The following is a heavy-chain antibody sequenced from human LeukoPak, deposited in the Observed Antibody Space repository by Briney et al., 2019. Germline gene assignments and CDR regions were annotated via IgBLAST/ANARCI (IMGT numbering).Heavy chain of an antibody. CDR2: VYVSGDT. Sequence: PGGSLRLSCAASGFHASDKYMSWVRQAPGKGLEWVSVVYVSGDTYYADSVRGRFTISRDNSKNMLYLQMNSLKDEDTAVYYCARAGGSWDFDFWGRGTLVTVSS. J-gene: IGHJ2*01. V-gene: IGHV3-53*01. CDR3: ARAGGSWDFDF. CDR1: GFHASDKY. D-gene: IGHD3-16*01.